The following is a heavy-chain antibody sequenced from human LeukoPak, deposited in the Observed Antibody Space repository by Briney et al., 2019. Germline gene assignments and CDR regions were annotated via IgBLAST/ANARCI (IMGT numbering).Heavy chain of an antibody. V-gene: IGHV1-18*01. CDR1: GYTFTSYG. Sequence: ASVKVSCKASGYTFTSYGISWVRQAPGQGLEWMGWISAYNGNTNYAQKLQGRVTMTTDTSTSTAYMELRSLRSDDTAVYFCAGASSKWELSFWGQGTLVTVSS. CDR3: AGASSKWELSF. J-gene: IGHJ4*02. CDR2: ISAYNGNT. D-gene: IGHD1-26*01.